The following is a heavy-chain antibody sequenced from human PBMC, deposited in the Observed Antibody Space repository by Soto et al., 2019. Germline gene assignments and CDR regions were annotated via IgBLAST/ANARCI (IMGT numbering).Heavy chain of an antibody. D-gene: IGHD4-17*01. CDR1: GDSISSYY. J-gene: IGHJ4*02. CDR2: ISYTGST. V-gene: IGHV4-59*12. Sequence: SETLSLTCTVSGDSISSYYWSWIRQPPGKGLEWVGYISYTGSTIYNPSLESRATISLDTSKNQFSLKLSSVTAADTAVYYCARKTTVANFDYWGQGTLVTVSS. CDR3: ARKTTVANFDY.